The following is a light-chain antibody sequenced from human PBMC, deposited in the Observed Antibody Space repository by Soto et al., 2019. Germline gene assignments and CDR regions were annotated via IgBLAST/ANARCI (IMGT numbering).Light chain of an antibody. V-gene: IGKV1D-16*01. CDR2: ATS. CDR1: QSISSW. Sequence: DIQMTQSPSSLSASVRDRVTITGRARQSISSWLAWCHQRPEKAPKSLTYATSSLQSGVPSRFSGSGSGTDCTLPISSLPPEDFATYHCQQYHNYPLFGHGTRLEIK. J-gene: IGKJ5*01. CDR3: QQYHNYPL.